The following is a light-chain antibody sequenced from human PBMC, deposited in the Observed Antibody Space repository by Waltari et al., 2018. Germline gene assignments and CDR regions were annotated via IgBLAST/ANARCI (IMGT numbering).Light chain of an antibody. CDR3: ATWDDSLNGRV. CDR1: SSNIGINT. J-gene: IGLJ3*02. CDR2: ANY. V-gene: IGLV1-44*01. Sequence: QSVLTQPPLASGTPGQRVTISCSGNSSNIGINTVTWYQQLPGTAPTVLIFANYHRPSGVPDRFSASKSDTSASLAISGLQSEDEADYFCATWDDSLNGRVFGGGTKLTVL.